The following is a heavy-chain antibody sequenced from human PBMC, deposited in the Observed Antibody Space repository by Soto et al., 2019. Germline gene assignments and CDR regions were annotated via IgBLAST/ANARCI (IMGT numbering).Heavy chain of an antibody. Sequence: QVQLVESGGGVVQPGRSLRLSCAASGFTFSSYGMHWVRQAPGKGLEWVAVISYDGSNKYYADSVKGRFTISRDNSKNTLDLQMNSLRAEDTAVYYCAKDQTMIVAYFDYWGQGTLVTVSS. J-gene: IGHJ4*02. D-gene: IGHD3-22*01. CDR2: ISYDGSNK. CDR1: GFTFSSYG. CDR3: AKDQTMIVAYFDY. V-gene: IGHV3-30*18.